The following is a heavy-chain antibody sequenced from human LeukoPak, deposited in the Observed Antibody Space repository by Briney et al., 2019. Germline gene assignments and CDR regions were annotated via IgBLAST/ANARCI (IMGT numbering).Heavy chain of an antibody. CDR3: ARDLGYDSSGDYYAYFQL. CDR1: GGSISSHY. V-gene: IGHV4-59*11. J-gene: IGHJ1*01. Sequence: SETLSLTCTVSGGSISSHYWSWIRQPPGRGLEWIAYIFYSGSTNYDPSLKSRVTMSVDTSKNQFSLKLRSVTAADTAVYYCARDLGYDSSGDYYAYFQLWGQGTRLTVSS. D-gene: IGHD3-22*01. CDR2: IFYSGST.